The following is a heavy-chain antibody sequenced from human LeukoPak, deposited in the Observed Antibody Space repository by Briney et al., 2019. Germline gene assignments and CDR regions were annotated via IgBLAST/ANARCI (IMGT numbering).Heavy chain of an antibody. CDR2: INPNSGGT. J-gene: IGHJ4*02. CDR3: ARVVRYYYDSSGPPYFDY. V-gene: IGHV1-2*02. Sequence: RASVKVSCKASGYTFTGYYMHWVRQAPGQGLEWMGWINPNSGGTNYAQKFQGRVTMTRDPSISTAYMELSRLRSDDTAVYYCARVVRYYYDSSGPPYFDYWGQGTLVTVSS. D-gene: IGHD3-22*01. CDR1: GYTFTGYY.